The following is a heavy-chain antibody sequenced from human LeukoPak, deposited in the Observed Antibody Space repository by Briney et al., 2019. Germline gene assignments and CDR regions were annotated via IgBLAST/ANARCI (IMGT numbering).Heavy chain of an antibody. J-gene: IGHJ4*02. D-gene: IGHD1-26*01. CDR1: GFTFSSYA. Sequence: GGSLRLSCAASGFTFSSYAMSWVRQAPGKGLEWVSSISGSGNTAYYADSVKGRFTLSRDNSKSTLYLQMNSLRAEDTAVYYCAKQAGYSGSYSNYWGQGTLVTFSS. V-gene: IGHV3-23*01. CDR2: ISGSGNTA. CDR3: AKQAGYSGSYSNY.